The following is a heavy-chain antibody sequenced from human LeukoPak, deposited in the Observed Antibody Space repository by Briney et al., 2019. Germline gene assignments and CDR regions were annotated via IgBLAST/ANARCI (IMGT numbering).Heavy chain of an antibody. V-gene: IGHV4-59*01. D-gene: IGHD3-22*01. CDR3: ARAPDDSSGYYPLDY. J-gene: IGHJ4*02. CDR2: IYYSGST. Sequence: SETLSLTCTVSGGSISSYYWSWIRQPPGKGLEWIGYIYYSGSTNYNPSLKSRVTISVDTSKNQFSLKLNSVTAADTAVYYCARAPDDSSGYYPLDYWGQGTLVTVSS. CDR1: GGSISSYY.